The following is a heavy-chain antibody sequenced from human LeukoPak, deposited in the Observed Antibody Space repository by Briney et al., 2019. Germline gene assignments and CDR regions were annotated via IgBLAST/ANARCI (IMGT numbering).Heavy chain of an antibody. V-gene: IGHV3-53*01. Sequence: GGSLRLSCAASVFTVSSNYMCWVRQAPGKGLEWVSDTYSGGSTYYADSVKGRFTISRDNSKNTLYLQMNSLRAEDTAVYYCARDGPLGYSSGWYAFWYWGQGTLVTVSS. J-gene: IGHJ4*02. D-gene: IGHD6-19*01. CDR3: ARDGPLGYSSGWYAFWY. CDR2: TYSGGST. CDR1: VFTVSSNY.